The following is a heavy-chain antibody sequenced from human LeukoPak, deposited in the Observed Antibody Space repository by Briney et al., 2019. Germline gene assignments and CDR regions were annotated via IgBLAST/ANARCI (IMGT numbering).Heavy chain of an antibody. Sequence: GGSLRLSCAASGFTFSSYAMSWVRQAPGKGLEWVSAISGSGSTYYADSVKGRFTISRDNSKNTLYLQMNSLRAEDTAVYYCASPGPLMTHYYYGMDVWGQGTTVTVSS. CDR2: ISGSGST. V-gene: IGHV3-23*01. J-gene: IGHJ6*02. CDR3: ASPGPLMTHYYYGMDV. D-gene: IGHD2-21*02. CDR1: GFTFSSYA.